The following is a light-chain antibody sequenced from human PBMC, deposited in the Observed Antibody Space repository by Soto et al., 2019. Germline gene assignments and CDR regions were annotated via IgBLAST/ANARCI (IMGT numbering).Light chain of an antibody. Sequence: QSALTQPPSASGSPGQSVTISCTGTSSDVGGYDYVSWYQQHPGKAPKLMIYEATKRPSGVSSRFSGSKSGTTASLTISGLQAEDEADYYCCSYAGYTTYVFGSGTKLTVL. V-gene: IGLV2-8*01. J-gene: IGLJ1*01. CDR1: SSDVGGYDY. CDR2: EAT. CDR3: CSYAGYTTYV.